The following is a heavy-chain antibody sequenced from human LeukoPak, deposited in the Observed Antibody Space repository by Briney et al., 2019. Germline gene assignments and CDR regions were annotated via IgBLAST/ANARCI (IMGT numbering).Heavy chain of an antibody. CDR3: TSRNSYSSGWYYRYGLDV. V-gene: IGHV3-73*01. CDR2: IRSKANSYAT. CDR1: GFTFSGSA. D-gene: IGHD6-19*01. Sequence: PGGSLRPSRAASGFTFSGSAIHWVRQASGKGLEWVGRIRSKANSYATAYAASVKGRFTISRDDSKNTAYLQMNSLKTEDTAVYYCTSRNSYSSGWYYRYGLDVWGPGITVAVSS. J-gene: IGHJ6*02.